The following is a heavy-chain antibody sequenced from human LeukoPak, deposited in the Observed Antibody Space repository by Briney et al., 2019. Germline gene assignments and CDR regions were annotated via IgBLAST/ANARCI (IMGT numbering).Heavy chain of an antibody. Sequence: GEPLKISCKGSGYNFPTYWIGWVRQMPGKGLEWMGIIYPGDSDTRYSPSFQGQVTISADKSISTAYLQWSSLKASDTAMYYCARQGAAGKYYYYYMDVWGKGTTVTVSS. D-gene: IGHD6-13*01. CDR2: IYPGDSDT. CDR3: ARQGAAGKYYYYYMDV. J-gene: IGHJ6*03. V-gene: IGHV5-51*01. CDR1: GYNFPTYW.